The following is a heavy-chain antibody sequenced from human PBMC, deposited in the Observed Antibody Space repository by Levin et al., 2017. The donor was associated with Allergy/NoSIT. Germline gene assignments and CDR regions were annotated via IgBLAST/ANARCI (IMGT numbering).Heavy chain of an antibody. D-gene: IGHD3-22*01. Sequence: GGSLRLSCAASGFTFSSYAIHWVRQAPGKGLEWVAAISYDGSSKYYADSVKGRFTISRDNSKNTLYLQMNSLRTEDTAVYYCARDVHYYDRSGTSARYDYWGQGTLVTVSA. CDR2: ISYDGSSK. J-gene: IGHJ4*02. CDR3: ARDVHYYDRSGTSARYDY. CDR1: GFTFSSYA. V-gene: IGHV3-30-3*01.